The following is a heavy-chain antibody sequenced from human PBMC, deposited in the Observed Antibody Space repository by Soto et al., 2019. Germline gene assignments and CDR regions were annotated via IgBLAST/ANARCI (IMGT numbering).Heavy chain of an antibody. V-gene: IGHV1-69*01. D-gene: IGHD6-13*01. J-gene: IGHJ6*02. CDR1: GGTFSSYA. CDR2: IIPIFGTA. Sequence: QVQLVQSGAEVKKPGSSVKVSCKASGGTFSSYAISWVRQAPGQGLEWMGGIIPIFGTANYAQKFQGRVTITADESTSTAYMERSSLRSEDTAVYYCARDEGRSSSWCGDYYGMDVWGQGTTVTVSS. CDR3: ARDEGRSSSWCGDYYGMDV.